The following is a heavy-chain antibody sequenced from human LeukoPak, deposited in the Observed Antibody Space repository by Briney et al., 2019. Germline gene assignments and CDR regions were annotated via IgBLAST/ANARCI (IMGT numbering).Heavy chain of an antibody. CDR3: ARDIRRGGDGKLGAFDI. CDR2: IRQDGSEK. CDR1: GFTFSSYW. D-gene: IGHD3-16*01. J-gene: IGHJ3*02. V-gene: IGHV3-7*05. Sequence: TGGSLRLSCAASGFTFSSYWMSWVRQAPGKGLEWVANIRQDGSEKNYVESVKGRFTISRDNAKNSLYLQMNSLRAEDTAVYYCARDIRRGGDGKLGAFDIWGQGTMVTVSS.